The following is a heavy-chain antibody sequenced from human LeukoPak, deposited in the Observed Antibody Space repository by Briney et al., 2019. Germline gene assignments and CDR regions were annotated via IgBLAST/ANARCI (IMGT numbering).Heavy chain of an antibody. J-gene: IGHJ4*02. Sequence: PGGSLRLSCAASGFTFSRHWMTWVRQAPGKGLEWVANIKQDGSEKYYVDSVKGRFTISRDNAENSLYLQMNSLRAEDTAVYYCATPLDYYDSSGYHQGGDWGQGTLVTVSS. CDR3: ATPLDYYDSSGYHQGGD. CDR1: GFTFSRHW. V-gene: IGHV3-7*03. CDR2: IKQDGSEK. D-gene: IGHD3-22*01.